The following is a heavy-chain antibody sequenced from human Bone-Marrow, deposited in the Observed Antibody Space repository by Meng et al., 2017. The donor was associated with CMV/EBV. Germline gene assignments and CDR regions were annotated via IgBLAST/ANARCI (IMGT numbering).Heavy chain of an antibody. CDR3: ARAPYSSSWGA. Sequence: RFSCAASGFTFSDYYLNWIRQAPGKGLEWISYISSSGSSIYYADSVKGRFTISRDNAKNSLYLQMSSLRAEDTAVYFCARAPYSSSWGAWGQGTTVTVSS. J-gene: IGHJ6*02. CDR2: ISSSGSSI. CDR1: GFTFSDYY. D-gene: IGHD6-13*01. V-gene: IGHV3-11*01.